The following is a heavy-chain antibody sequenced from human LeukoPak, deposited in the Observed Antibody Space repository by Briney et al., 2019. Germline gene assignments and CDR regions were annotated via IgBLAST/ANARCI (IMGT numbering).Heavy chain of an antibody. V-gene: IGHV3-7*01. CDR3: ANAYGGSSDY. D-gene: IGHD1-26*01. Sequence: PGGSLRLSCAASGFTFSSYWMSWVRQAPGKGLEWVANINQDGSEKYYVDSVKVRFTISRDNAKKSLYLQMNSLRAEDTAVYYCANAYGGSSDYWGQGTLVTVSS. CDR1: GFTFSSYW. J-gene: IGHJ4*02. CDR2: INQDGSEK.